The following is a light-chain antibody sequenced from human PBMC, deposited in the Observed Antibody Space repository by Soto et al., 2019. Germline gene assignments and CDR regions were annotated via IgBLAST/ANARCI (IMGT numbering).Light chain of an antibody. Sequence: QSALTQPPSASGSPGQSVTISCTGTSSDVGGYNYVSWYQQHPGKAPKLMIYEVSKRPSGVPDRFSGSKSGNTASLTVSGRQAEDDADYYCSSYAGSNNYVVFGGGTKVTVL. CDR2: EVS. J-gene: IGLJ2*01. CDR3: SSYAGSNNYVV. CDR1: SSDVGGYNY. V-gene: IGLV2-8*01.